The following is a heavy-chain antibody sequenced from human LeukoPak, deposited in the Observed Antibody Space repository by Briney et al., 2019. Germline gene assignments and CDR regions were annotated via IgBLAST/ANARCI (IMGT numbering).Heavy chain of an antibody. J-gene: IGHJ6*03. CDR3: AKESPSREERYYYYYYMDV. V-gene: IGHV3-23*01. CDR1: GFTFSSYA. Sequence: GGSLRLSCAASGFTFSSYAMSWVRQAPGKGLEWVSAISGSGGSTYYADSVKGRFTIARDNSKNTLYLQMNSLRAEDTAVYYCAKESPSREERYYYYYYMDVWGKGTTVTVSS. CDR2: ISGSGGST. D-gene: IGHD1-1*01.